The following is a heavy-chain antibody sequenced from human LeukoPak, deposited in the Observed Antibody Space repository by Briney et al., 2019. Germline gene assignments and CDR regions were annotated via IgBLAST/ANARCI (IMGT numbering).Heavy chain of an antibody. CDR1: GGSITTYY. CDR3: ARYRGESSGYYYYYYIDV. Sequence: PSETLSLTCTVSGGSITTYYWSWIRQPAGKGLEGIGRIYPSGSTTYNPSLKSRVTMSLDTSKNQFSLKLSSVPAADTAVYYCARYRGESSGYYYYYYIDVWGQGTTVTVSS. V-gene: IGHV4-4*07. J-gene: IGHJ6*02. CDR2: IYPSGST. D-gene: IGHD3-10*01.